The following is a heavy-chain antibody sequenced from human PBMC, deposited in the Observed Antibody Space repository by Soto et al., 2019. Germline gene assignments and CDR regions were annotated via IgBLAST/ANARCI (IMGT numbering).Heavy chain of an antibody. CDR2: IGYDGSKK. CDR1: GFSFSAYG. Sequence: QVQVVESGGGVVQPGRSLRLSCAASGFSFSAYGMHWVRQAPGKGLEWVALIGYDGSKKYYVDSVKGRFTISRDNSNNTLYLQRNSPRVEDTAVYYCARDNQFDYWGQGTLVTVSS. D-gene: IGHD2-2*01. V-gene: IGHV3-33*01. CDR3: ARDNQFDY. J-gene: IGHJ4*02.